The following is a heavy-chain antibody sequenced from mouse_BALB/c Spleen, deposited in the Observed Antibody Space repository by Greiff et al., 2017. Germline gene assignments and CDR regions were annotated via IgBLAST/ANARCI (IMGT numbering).Heavy chain of an antibody. V-gene: IGHV14-1*02. CDR1: GFNIKDYY. CDR3: ARDSDFDY. Sequence: EVKLQESGAELVRPGALVKLSCKASGFNIKDYYMHWVKQRPEQGLEWIGWIDPENGNTIYDPKFQGKASITADTSSNTAYLQLSSLTSEDTAVYYCARDSDFDYWGQGTTLTVSS. CDR2: IDPENGNT. J-gene: IGHJ2*01.